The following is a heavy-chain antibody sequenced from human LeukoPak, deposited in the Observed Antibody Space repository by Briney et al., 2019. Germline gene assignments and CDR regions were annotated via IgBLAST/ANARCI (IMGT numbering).Heavy chain of an antibody. Sequence: PGGSLRLSCAASGFSFTTYSLNWVRLAPGKGLEWVSSISVSSTYIYYADSVKGRFTISRDNAKNTLYLQMNSLRAEDTAVYYCARDLRWGDGYNYPTGYWGQGTLVTVSS. J-gene: IGHJ4*02. CDR1: GFSFTTYS. CDR3: ARDLRWGDGYNYPTGY. D-gene: IGHD5-24*01. V-gene: IGHV3-21*01. CDR2: ISVSSTYI.